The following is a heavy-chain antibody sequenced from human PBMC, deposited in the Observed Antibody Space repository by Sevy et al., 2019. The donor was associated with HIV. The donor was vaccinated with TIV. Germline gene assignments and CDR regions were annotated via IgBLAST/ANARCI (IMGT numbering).Heavy chain of an antibody. V-gene: IGHV3-23*01. J-gene: IGHJ4*02. Sequence: GGSLRLSCAASGFTFSSYAMSWVRQAPGKGLEWVSAISGSGGSTYYADSVKGRFTISRDKSKNTLYLQMNSLRAEDTAVYYCAKDPGVVGATTFADYWGQGTLVTVSS. CDR3: AKDPGVVGATTFADY. D-gene: IGHD1-26*01. CDR1: GFTFSSYA. CDR2: ISGSGGST.